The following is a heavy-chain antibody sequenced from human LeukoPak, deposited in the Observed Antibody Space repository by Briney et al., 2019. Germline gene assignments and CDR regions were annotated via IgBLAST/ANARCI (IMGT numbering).Heavy chain of an antibody. CDR3: GGDPAAMPYYYYAMDV. V-gene: IGHV3-30*02. D-gene: IGHD2-2*01. CDR1: GFTFSSYG. Sequence: GGSLRLSCAASGFTFSSYGMHWVRQAPGKGLEWVAFIRYDGGNKYYADSVKGRFTISRDNSKNTLYLQMNSLRAEDTAVYYCGGDPAAMPYYYYAMDVWGQGTTVTVSS. CDR2: IRYDGGNK. J-gene: IGHJ6*01.